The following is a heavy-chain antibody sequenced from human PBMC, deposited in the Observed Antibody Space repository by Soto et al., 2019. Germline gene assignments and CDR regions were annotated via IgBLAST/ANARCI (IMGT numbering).Heavy chain of an antibody. CDR1: GGTFSSYA. D-gene: IGHD5-12*01. J-gene: IGHJ4*02. V-gene: IGHV1-69*12. CDR2: IVPIVGTT. CDR3: VRVVAIPGYPDH. Sequence: QVQLVQSGAEVRQPASSVKVSCKTSGGTFSSYAISWVRQAPGQGLEWMGGIVPIVGTTTYAQKFQGRVTSTADEATSKAYMQLSRLRSDDTAVYYCVRVVAIPGYPDHWGQGTLVTVSS.